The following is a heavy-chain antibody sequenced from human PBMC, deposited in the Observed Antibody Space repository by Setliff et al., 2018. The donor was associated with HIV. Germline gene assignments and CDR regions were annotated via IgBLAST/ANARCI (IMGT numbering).Heavy chain of an antibody. D-gene: IGHD6-6*01. CDR2: LYHSGST. Sequence: SETLSLTCTVSGDSISSYYWSWIRQPPGKGLECIGHLYHSGSTHYSPSLKSRVTMSVATSKNQFSLKLSSVTAADTAIYYCARHDGMKAARRYNNDYMDVWGKGTTVTVSS. J-gene: IGHJ6*03. CDR1: GDSISSYY. CDR3: ARHDGMKAARRYNNDYMDV. V-gene: IGHV4-59*08.